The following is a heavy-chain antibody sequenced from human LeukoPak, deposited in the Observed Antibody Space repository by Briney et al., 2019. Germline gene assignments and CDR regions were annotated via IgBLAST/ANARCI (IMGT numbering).Heavy chain of an antibody. CDR2: ISWNSGSI. CDR3: AKGSGYSYGTIVDY. D-gene: IGHD5-18*01. V-gene: IGHV3-9*01. J-gene: IGHJ4*02. CDR1: GFTFDDYA. Sequence: PGRSLRLSCAASGFTFDDYAMHWVRQAPGKGLEWVSGISWNSGSIGYADSVKGRFTISRDNAKNSLYLQTNSLRAEDTALYYCAKGSGYSYGTIVDYWGQGTLVTVSS.